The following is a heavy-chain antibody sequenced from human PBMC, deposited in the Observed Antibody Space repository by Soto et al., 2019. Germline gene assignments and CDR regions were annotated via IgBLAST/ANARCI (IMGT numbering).Heavy chain of an antibody. CDR2: ISAHNGNT. J-gene: IGHJ4*02. Sequence: QVHLVQSGAEVKKPGASVKVSCKGSGYGCTTYGITWVRQSPGQGREWMAWISAHNGNTNYAQQLQARFTVTRDTSTSTAYKELRSLRSDDTAVYYCARGRYGDYWGQGALATVSS. V-gene: IGHV1-18*01. CDR1: GYGCTTYG. D-gene: IGHD1-1*01. CDR3: ARGRYGDY.